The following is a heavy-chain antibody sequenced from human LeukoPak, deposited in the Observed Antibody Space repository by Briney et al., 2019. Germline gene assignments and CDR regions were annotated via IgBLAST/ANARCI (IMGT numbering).Heavy chain of an antibody. J-gene: IGHJ4*02. D-gene: IGHD2-15*01. CDR1: GGSFSGYY. CDR2: INHSGST. Sequence: SETLSLTCAVYGGSFSGYYWIGIRQPPGKGLEWMGEINHSGSTNYNPSLTSRVTISVDTSKNQFTLKLSSVTAADTAVYYCARADRRYCSDGSCPLDCWGQGTLVTVSS. V-gene: IGHV4-34*01. CDR3: ARADRRYCSDGSCPLDC.